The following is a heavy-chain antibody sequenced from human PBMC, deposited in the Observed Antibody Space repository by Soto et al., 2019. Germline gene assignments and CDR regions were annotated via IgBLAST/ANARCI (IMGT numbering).Heavy chain of an antibody. Sequence: QVQLQQWGAGLLKPSETLSLTCAVYGGSFSGYYWSWIRQPPGKGLEWIGEINHSGSTNYNPSLTSRVTISVDTSKNQFSLKLSSVTAADTAVYYCARGHRITIFGVVIGENWFDPWGQGTLVTVSS. J-gene: IGHJ5*02. CDR2: INHSGST. CDR3: ARGHRITIFGVVIGENWFDP. D-gene: IGHD3-3*01. CDR1: GGSFSGYY. V-gene: IGHV4-34*01.